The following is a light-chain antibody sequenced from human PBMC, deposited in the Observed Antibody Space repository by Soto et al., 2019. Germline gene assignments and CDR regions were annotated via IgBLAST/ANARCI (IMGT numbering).Light chain of an antibody. CDR1: NSNLGSNT. CDR3: AAWDDSLNGWV. CDR2: NNN. V-gene: IGLV1-44*01. J-gene: IGLJ3*02. Sequence: QLVLTQPPSASGTPGQRVTISCSGSNSNLGSNTVNWYQHLPGTAPELLIYNNNQRPSGVPDRFSGSKSGTSASLAISGLQSDDESDFYCAAWDDSLNGWVFGGGTKVTVL.